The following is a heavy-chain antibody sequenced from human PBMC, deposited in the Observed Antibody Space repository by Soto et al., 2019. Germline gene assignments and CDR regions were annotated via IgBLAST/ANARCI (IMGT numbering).Heavy chain of an antibody. CDR2: ISYDGSNK. CDR3: ANVIAAAGIGIDY. Sequence: QVQLVESGGGVVQPGRSLRLSCAASGFTFSSYGMHWVRQAPGKGLEWVAVISYDGSNKYYADSVKGRFTISRDNSKNTLYLQMNSLRAEDTAVYYCANVIAAAGIGIDYWGQGTLVTVSS. J-gene: IGHJ4*02. D-gene: IGHD6-13*01. V-gene: IGHV3-30*18. CDR1: GFTFSSYG.